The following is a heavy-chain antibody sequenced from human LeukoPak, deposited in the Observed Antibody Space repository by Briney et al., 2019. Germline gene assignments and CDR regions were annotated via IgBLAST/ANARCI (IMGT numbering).Heavy chain of an antibody. CDR2: IYHSGST. J-gene: IGHJ2*01. D-gene: IGHD4-17*01. CDR1: GGSISSGGYS. Sequence: SETLSLTCAVSGGSISSGGYSWSWIRQPPGKGLEWIGYIYHSGSTYYNPSLKSRVTISVDRSKNQFSLKLSSVTAADTAVYYCARGATHDYGDASAYWYFDLWGRGTLVTVSS. V-gene: IGHV4-30-2*01. CDR3: ARGATHDYGDASAYWYFDL.